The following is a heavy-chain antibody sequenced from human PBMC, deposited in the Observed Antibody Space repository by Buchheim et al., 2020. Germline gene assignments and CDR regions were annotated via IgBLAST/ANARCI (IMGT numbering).Heavy chain of an antibody. Sequence: VQLVESGGGLVQPGGSLRLSCAASGFTFSNYAINWVRQAPGKGLEWVSMTSGGGDSTYYADSVKGRFTNSRDSSKNTLYLQMNSLRAEDTAVYYCAKEGAYSGKYLKSRNSASWGQGTL. CDR2: TSGGGDST. D-gene: IGHD1-26*01. V-gene: IGHV3-23*04. CDR1: GFTFSNYA. J-gene: IGHJ5*02. CDR3: AKEGAYSGKYLKSRNSAS.